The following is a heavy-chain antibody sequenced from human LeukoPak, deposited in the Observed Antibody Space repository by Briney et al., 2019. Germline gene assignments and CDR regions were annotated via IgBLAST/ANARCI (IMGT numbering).Heavy chain of an antibody. D-gene: IGHD2-15*01. CDR1: GFTFGDYA. CDR2: IRSKGHGGTR. Sequence: GGSLRLSCTTSGFTFGDYAMRWVRQAPGKGLEGVGFIRSKGHGGTREYAASVRGRFTISRDDSKSVAYLQMNSLKTEDTAVYYCTRLGNYCSGGSCFPNSYYYGMDVWGQGTTVAVSS. J-gene: IGHJ6*02. CDR3: TRLGNYCSGGSCFPNSYYYGMDV. V-gene: IGHV3-49*04.